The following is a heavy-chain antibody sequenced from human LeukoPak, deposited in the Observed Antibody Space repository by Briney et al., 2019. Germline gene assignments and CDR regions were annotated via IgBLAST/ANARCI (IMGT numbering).Heavy chain of an antibody. CDR2: IHQDGDEK. V-gene: IGHV3-7*01. CDR3: ARVEGGHLD. J-gene: IGHJ4*02. CDR1: GFTFSHYW. D-gene: IGHD2-15*01. Sequence: GGSLRLSCGASGFTFSHYWMSWVRQTPGKGLEWVANIHQDGDEKYFADSVKGRFTISRNNAENSLYLQMNSLRAEDTAVYYCARVEGGHLDWGRGTLVTVSS.